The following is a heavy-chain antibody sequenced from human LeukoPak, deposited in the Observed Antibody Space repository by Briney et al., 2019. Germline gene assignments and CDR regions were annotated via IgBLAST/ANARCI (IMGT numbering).Heavy chain of an antibody. D-gene: IGHD6-19*01. V-gene: IGHV3-21*01. CDR2: ISSSSSYI. CDR1: GFTFSSYS. J-gene: IGHJ4*02. CDR3: ARELSRSGWAFDY. Sequence: PGGSLRLSCAASGFTFSSYSMNWVRQAPGKGLEWVSSISSSSSYIYYADSVKGRFTTSRDNAKNTLDLQMNSLRAEDMAVYYCARELSRSGWAFDYWGQGTLVAVSS.